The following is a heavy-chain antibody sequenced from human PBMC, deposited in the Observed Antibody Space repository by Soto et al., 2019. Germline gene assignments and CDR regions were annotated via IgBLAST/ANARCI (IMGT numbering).Heavy chain of an antibody. CDR1: GGSLSGYY. J-gene: IGHJ4*02. Sequence: QVQLQQWGAGLLKPSETLSLTCAVNGGSLSGYYWSWISQPPGKGLEWIGEIKDGGSTNYSPSLRGRVTISVDTSKNQFSLRLNSVTAADTAVYFCARGQEGIVATHWDQGTLVTVSS. D-gene: IGHD5-12*01. CDR2: IKDGGST. CDR3: ARGQEGIVATH. V-gene: IGHV4-34*01.